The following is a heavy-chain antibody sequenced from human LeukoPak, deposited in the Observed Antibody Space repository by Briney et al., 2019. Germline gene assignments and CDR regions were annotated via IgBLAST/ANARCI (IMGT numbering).Heavy chain of an antibody. CDR2: IHYSGST. CDR1: GGSISSYY. CDR3: ARESPHSSSSPWDY. Sequence: SETLSLTCTVSGGSISSYYWSWIRQPPGKGLEWIGYIHYSGSTNYNPSLKSRVTISVDTSKNEFSLRLSSVTAADTAVYYCARESPHSSSSPWDYWGQGTLVTVSS. V-gene: IGHV4-59*01. D-gene: IGHD6-6*01. J-gene: IGHJ4*02.